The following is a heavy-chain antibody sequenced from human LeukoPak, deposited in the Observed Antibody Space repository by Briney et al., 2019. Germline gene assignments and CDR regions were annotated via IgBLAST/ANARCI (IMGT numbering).Heavy chain of an antibody. CDR2: IYYSGST. CDR1: GGSISSYY. Sequence: SETLSLTCTVSGGSISSYYWSWIRQPPGKGLEWIGYIYYSGSTNYSPSLKSRVTISVDTSKNQFSLKLSSVTAADTAVYCCARIENHWFDPWGQGTLVTVSS. CDR3: ARIENHWFDP. J-gene: IGHJ5*02. V-gene: IGHV4-59*01.